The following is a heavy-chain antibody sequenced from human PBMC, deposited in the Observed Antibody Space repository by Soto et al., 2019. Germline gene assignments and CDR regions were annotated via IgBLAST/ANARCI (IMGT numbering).Heavy chain of an antibody. J-gene: IGHJ3*02. V-gene: IGHV4-31*03. CDR3: ARDPATRTTNDAFDI. D-gene: IGHD4-17*01. CDR1: GGSISSGGYY. CDR2: IYYSGST. Sequence: QVQLQESGPGLVKPSQTLSLTCTVSGGSISSGGYYWSWIRQHPGKGLEWIGYIYYSGSTYYNPSLKSRVTIAVDTSKNHSARKLSSVTAAATAVYYCARDPATRTTNDAFDIWGQGTMVTVSS.